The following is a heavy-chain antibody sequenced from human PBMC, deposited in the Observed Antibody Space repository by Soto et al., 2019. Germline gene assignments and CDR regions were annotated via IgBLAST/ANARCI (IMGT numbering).Heavy chain of an antibody. V-gene: IGHV3-21*01. CDR1: GFTFSSYS. CDR3: ARLGYGSGTDWFDP. D-gene: IGHD3-10*01. CDR2: ISSSSYI. J-gene: IGHJ5*02. Sequence: EVQLVESGGGLVKPGGSLRLSCAASGFTFSSYSMNWVRQAPGKGLEWVSSISSSSYIYYADSVKGRFTISRDNAKNSLYLQMNSLRAEDTAVYYCARLGYGSGTDWFDPWGQGTLVTVSS.